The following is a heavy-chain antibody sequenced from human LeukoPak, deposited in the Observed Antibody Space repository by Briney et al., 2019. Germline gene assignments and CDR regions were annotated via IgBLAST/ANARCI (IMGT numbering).Heavy chain of an antibody. D-gene: IGHD3-10*01. CDR1: AFTFSGYA. J-gene: IGHJ6*03. V-gene: IGHV3-23*01. Sequence: GGSLRLSCAASAFTFSGYAMSWVRQAPGKGLEWVSAISGRGDSTYYADSVRGRFTISRDNSKNTLYLQMNSLKGDDTAVYYCAKDSAFYYIDVWGKGTTVIISS. CDR3: AKDSAFYYIDV. CDR2: ISGRGDST.